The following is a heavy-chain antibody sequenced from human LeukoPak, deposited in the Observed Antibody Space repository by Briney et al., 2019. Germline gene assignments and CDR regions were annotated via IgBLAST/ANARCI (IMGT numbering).Heavy chain of an antibody. D-gene: IGHD3-10*01. CDR3: ARGLWFGELYPPDDYYYGMDV. J-gene: IGHJ6*02. V-gene: IGHV1-8*03. Sequence: ASVKVSCKATGYTFTSYDINWVRQATGQGLEWMGWMNPNSGNTGYAQKFQGRVTITADKSTSTAYMELSSLRSEDTAVYYCARGLWFGELYPPDDYYYGMDVWGQGTTVTVSS. CDR2: MNPNSGNT. CDR1: GYTFTSYD.